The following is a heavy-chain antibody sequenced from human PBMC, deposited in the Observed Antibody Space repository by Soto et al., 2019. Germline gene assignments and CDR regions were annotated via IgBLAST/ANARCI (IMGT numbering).Heavy chain of an antibody. CDR1: GFTFSSYG. J-gene: IGHJ6*02. D-gene: IGHD7-27*01. CDR3: AREKTGDYYYYGMDV. CDR2: IWYDGSNK. Sequence: GGSLRLSCAASGFTFSSYGMHWVRQAPGKGLEWVAVIWYDGSNKYYADSVKGRFTISRDNSKNTLYLQMNSLRAEDTAVYYCAREKTGDYYYYGMDVWGQGTTVTVSS. V-gene: IGHV3-33*01.